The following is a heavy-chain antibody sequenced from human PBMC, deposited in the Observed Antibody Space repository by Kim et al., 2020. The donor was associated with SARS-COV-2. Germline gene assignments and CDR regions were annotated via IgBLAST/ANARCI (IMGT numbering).Heavy chain of an antibody. J-gene: IGHJ4*02. V-gene: IGHV4-39*01. CDR3: VRQVRYISAWYGY. Sequence: SNPSLKSRVTIFVDTSKNQFSLKLSSVTAADTSVYYCVRQVRYISAWYGYWGQGTLVTVSS. D-gene: IGHD6-19*01.